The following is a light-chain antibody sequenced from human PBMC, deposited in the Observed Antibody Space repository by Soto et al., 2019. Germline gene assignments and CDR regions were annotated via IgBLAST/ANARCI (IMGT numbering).Light chain of an antibody. CDR1: QSLLNSNGYNY. Sequence: DVVMTQSPLSLPVIPGEPASISCRSSQSLLNSNGYNYLDWYVQKPGQSPQLLIYFGSNRAPGVPDRFSGSGSGKDFTLKINRVEAEDVGTYYCMQDLQSLTFGQGTRLEIK. J-gene: IGKJ5*01. CDR2: FGS. CDR3: MQDLQSLT. V-gene: IGKV2-28*01.